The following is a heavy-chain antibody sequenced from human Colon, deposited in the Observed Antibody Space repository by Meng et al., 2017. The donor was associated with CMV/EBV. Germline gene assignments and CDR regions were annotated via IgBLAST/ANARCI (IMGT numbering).Heavy chain of an antibody. D-gene: IGHD2-15*01. CDR1: GFTFRTSS. J-gene: IGHJ4*02. CDR3: ASWYCSGGSCYQNYFDY. CDR2: ISYDSHSL. V-gene: IGHV3-21*06. Sequence: GESLKISCAASGFTFRTSSMNWVRQAPGKGLEWVSSISYDSHSLHYADSVKGRFTISRDNARNSLYLQMSSLRAEDTAVYYCASWYCSGGSCYQNYFDYWGQGTLVTVSS.